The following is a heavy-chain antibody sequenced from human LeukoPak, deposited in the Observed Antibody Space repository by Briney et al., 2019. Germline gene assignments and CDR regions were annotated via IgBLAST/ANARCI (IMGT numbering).Heavy chain of an antibody. J-gene: IGHJ6*02. V-gene: IGHV4-34*01. CDR1: GGSISSYY. Sequence: PSETLSLTRTVSGGSISSYYWSWIRQPPGKGLEWIGEINYSGSTNYNPSLKSRVTISVDTSKNQFSLKLSSVTAADTAVYYCARRNTVSYYYYGMDVWGQGTTVTVSS. D-gene: IGHD4-17*01. CDR3: ARRNTVSYYYYGMDV. CDR2: INYSGST.